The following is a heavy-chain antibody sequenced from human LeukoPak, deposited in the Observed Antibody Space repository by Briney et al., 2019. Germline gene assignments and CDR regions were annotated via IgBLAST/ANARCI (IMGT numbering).Heavy chain of an antibody. J-gene: IGHJ4*02. Sequence: PSETLSFTCVVYGGSFSAYYWSWIRQPPGKGLEWIGYIYDSGTTNYSPSLKSRVTISVDTSKNQISLKLSSVTAADTAVYYCARLTSGWYLDYWGQGTLVTVSS. CDR3: ARLTSGWYLDY. V-gene: IGHV4-59*08. D-gene: IGHD6-19*01. CDR2: IYDSGTT. CDR1: GGSFSAYY.